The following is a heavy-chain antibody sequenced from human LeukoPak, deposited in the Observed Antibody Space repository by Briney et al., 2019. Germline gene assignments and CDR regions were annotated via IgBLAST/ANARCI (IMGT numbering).Heavy chain of an antibody. CDR1: GGSISSYY. CDR3: ARDYPSYSSSSNWFDP. Sequence: PSETLSLTRTVSGGSISSYYWSWIRQPPGKGLEWIGYIYYSGSTNYSPSLKSRVTISVDTSKNQFSLKLSSVTAADTAVYYCARDYPSYSSSSNWFDPWGQGTLVTVSS. V-gene: IGHV4-59*01. J-gene: IGHJ5*02. D-gene: IGHD6-6*01. CDR2: IYYSGST.